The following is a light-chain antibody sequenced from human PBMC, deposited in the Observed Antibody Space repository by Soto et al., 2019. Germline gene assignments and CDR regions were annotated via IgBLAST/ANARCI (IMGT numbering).Light chain of an antibody. Sequence: ETVMTQSPATLSVSPGERATLSCRASQSVSSNLAWYQQKPGQAPRLLVYGASARATGIPARFSGSDSGTEFTLTISSLQSEDFAVYYCQQYNYWPFTFGPGTKVDI. V-gene: IGKV3-15*01. J-gene: IGKJ3*01. CDR2: GAS. CDR1: QSVSSN. CDR3: QQYNYWPFT.